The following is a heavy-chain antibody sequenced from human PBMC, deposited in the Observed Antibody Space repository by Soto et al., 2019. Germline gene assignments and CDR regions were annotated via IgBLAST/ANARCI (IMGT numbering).Heavy chain of an antibody. Sequence: PGGSLRLSCAASGFTFSSYDMHWVRQATGKGLEWVSAIGTAGDTYYPGSVKGRFTISRENAKNSLYPQMNSLRAGDTAVYYCARGKLGNWFDPWGQGTLVTVSS. CDR2: IGTAGDT. CDR1: GFTFSSYD. CDR3: ARGKLGNWFDP. D-gene: IGHD1-26*01. V-gene: IGHV3-13*01. J-gene: IGHJ5*02.